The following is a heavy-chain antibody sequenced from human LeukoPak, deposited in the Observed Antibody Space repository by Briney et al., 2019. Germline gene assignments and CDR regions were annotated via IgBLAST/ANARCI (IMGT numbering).Heavy chain of an antibody. J-gene: IGHJ4*02. CDR1: GLSFSSVW. CDR2: IKEDGSEK. Sequence: GGSLRLSCVASGLSFSSVWMSWVRQAPGKGLEWVANIKEDGSEKYYVDSVKGRFTISRDNAKNSLYLQMNSLRAEDTALYYCARDASSSSWYEMGYWGQGTLVTVSS. V-gene: IGHV3-7*03. D-gene: IGHD6-13*01. CDR3: ARDASSSSWYEMGY.